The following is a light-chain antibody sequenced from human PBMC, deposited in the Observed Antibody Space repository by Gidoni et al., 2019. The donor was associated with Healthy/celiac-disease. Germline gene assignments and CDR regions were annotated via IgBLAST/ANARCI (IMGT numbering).Light chain of an antibody. V-gene: IGLV2-14*01. CDR2: DVS. Sequence: QSALTQPASVSGSPGQSITNSCTGTSSDVGGYNYVSWYQQHPGKAPKLMIYDVSNRPSGVSNRCSGSKSGNTASLTNSGLQAEDEADYYCSSYTSSSTLVVFGTGTKVTVL. CDR1: SSDVGGYNY. CDR3: SSYTSSSTLVV. J-gene: IGLJ1*01.